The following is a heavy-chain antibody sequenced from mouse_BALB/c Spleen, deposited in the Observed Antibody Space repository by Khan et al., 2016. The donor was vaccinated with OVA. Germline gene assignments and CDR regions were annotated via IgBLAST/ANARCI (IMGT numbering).Heavy chain of an antibody. CDR3: ATLYGNEPY. CDR2: IWAGGST. D-gene: IGHD2-1*01. Sequence: QVQLKQSGPGLVAPSQSLSITCTVSGFSLTDYGVHWLRQPPGKGLEWLGIIWAGGSTNYNSALMSRLSISKDNSKGQVFLKMNSLQTDDTVMYYCATLYGNEPYWGQGTLVTVSA. J-gene: IGHJ3*01. V-gene: IGHV2-9*02. CDR1: GFSLTDYG.